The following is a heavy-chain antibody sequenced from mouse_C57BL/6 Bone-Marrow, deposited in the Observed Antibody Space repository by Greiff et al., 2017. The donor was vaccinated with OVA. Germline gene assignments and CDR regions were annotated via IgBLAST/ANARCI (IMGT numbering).Heavy chain of an antibody. J-gene: IGHJ1*03. CDR3: VRAPYYYGSSSYWYFDV. V-gene: IGHV10-3*01. D-gene: IGHD1-1*01. CDR2: IRSKSSNYAT. CDR1: GFTFNTYA. Sequence: DVKLVESGGGLVQPKGSLKLSCAASGFTFNTYAMHWVRQAPGKGLEWVARIRSKSSNYATYYADSVKDRFTISRDDSQSMLYLQMNNLKTEDTAMYYCVRAPYYYGSSSYWYFDVWGTGTTVTVSS.